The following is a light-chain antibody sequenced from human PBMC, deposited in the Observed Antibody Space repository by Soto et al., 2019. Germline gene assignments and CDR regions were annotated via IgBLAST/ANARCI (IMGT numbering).Light chain of an antibody. CDR1: SSDVGGYNY. V-gene: IGLV2-14*01. J-gene: IGLJ1*01. CDR3: SSYTSSSPS. Sequence: QSALTQPASVSGSPGQSITISCTGTSSDVGGYNYVSWYQQHPGKAPKLMIYDVSNRPSGVSNRFSGSKSGNTASLTISGLQAEDEAYYYCSSYTSSSPSFGTGTKLTVL. CDR2: DVS.